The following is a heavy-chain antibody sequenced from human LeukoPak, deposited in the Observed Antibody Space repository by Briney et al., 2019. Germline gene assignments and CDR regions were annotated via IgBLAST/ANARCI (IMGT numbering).Heavy chain of an antibody. Sequence: GGSLRLSCAASGFTFSSYWMHWVRQVPGQGLVWVSRINSDGSSTTYADSVKGRFTISRDNAKNTVYLQMNSLRAEDTAVYYCIRAGVSGWYTYWGQGTLVTVSS. CDR3: IRAGVSGWYTY. CDR2: INSDGSST. D-gene: IGHD6-19*01. V-gene: IGHV3-74*01. CDR1: GFTFSSYW. J-gene: IGHJ4*02.